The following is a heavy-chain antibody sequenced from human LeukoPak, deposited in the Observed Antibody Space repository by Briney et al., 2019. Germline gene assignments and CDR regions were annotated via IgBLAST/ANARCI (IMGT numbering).Heavy chain of an antibody. J-gene: IGHJ4*02. CDR3: ARDRAFYYDTNDYFSPLQY. V-gene: IGHV3-23*01. CDR1: GFTFSSYG. CDR2: ISGSGGST. D-gene: IGHD3-22*01. Sequence: GGTLRLSCAASGFTFSSYGMSWVRQAPGKGLEWVSAISGSGGSTYYADSVKGRFTISRDNSKNTLYLQMNSLRAEDTAVYYCARDRAFYYDTNDYFSPLQYWGRGTLVIVSS.